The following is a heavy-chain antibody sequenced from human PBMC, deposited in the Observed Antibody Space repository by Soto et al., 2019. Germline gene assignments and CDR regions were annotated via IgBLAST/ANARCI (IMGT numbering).Heavy chain of an antibody. V-gene: IGHV4-59*08. Sequence: QVQLQESGPGLVKPSETLSLTCTVSGGSIDGYNCAWIRQPPGKALEWVGYVYYNGGSSYNPSLTSRVTLSMDTSKSQFSLQLRSVTAADTAVYYCARQGIGNLHGLVDVWGRGTTVTVSS. CDR3: ARQGIGNLHGLVDV. CDR2: VYYNGGS. D-gene: IGHD3-10*01. J-gene: IGHJ6*02. CDR1: GGSIDGYN.